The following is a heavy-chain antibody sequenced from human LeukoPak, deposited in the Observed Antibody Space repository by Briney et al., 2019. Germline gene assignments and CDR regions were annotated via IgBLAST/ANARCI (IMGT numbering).Heavy chain of an antibody. V-gene: IGHV1-18*01. J-gene: IGHJ6*04. CDR2: ISAYNGNT. D-gene: IGHD3-9*01. CDR3: ARGRLRYFDWSTVMDV. Sequence: GASVKVSCKASGYTFTSYGISWVRQAPGQGLEWMGWISAYNGNTNYAQKLQGRVTMTTDTSTSTAYMELRSLRSEDTAVYYCARGRLRYFDWSTVMDVWGKGTTVTISS. CDR1: GYTFTSYG.